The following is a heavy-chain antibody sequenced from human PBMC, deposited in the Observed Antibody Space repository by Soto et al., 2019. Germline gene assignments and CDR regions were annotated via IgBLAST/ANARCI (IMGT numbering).Heavy chain of an antibody. Sequence: EVKLVESGGDLVQPGGSLRLSCAASGFTLSTYSRNWVRQAPGRGLEWVSYIRSRSYTIYYVDSVKGRFTISRDNAKNSLYLQMNSLRDEDTALYYCARGGSCSDNGMDVWGQGTTVTVSS. CDR3: ARGGSCSDNGMDV. CDR2: IRSRSYTI. D-gene: IGHD1-26*01. V-gene: IGHV3-48*02. CDR1: GFTLSTYS. J-gene: IGHJ6*02.